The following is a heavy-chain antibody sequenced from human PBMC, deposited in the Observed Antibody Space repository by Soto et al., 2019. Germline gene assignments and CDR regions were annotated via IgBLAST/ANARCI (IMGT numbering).Heavy chain of an antibody. Sequence: ASVKVSCKASGYIFTTYIITWVRQAPGQGLEWMGWIRAYNGDTTYPQKVQGRVTMTMETSTSTAYMELRSLRSDDTAVYYCAGIAAESDFAMDVGGKGTRFTVP. V-gene: IGHV1-18*01. CDR1: GYIFTTYI. J-gene: IGHJ6*04. CDR2: IRAYNGDT. D-gene: IGHD6-25*01. CDR3: AGIAAESDFAMDV.